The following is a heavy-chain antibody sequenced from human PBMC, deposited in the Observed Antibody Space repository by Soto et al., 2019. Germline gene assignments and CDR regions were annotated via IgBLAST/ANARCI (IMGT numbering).Heavy chain of an antibody. D-gene: IGHD6-19*01. CDR3: AKDHQEQWLVRSGYFDY. CDR1: GFTFSSYG. V-gene: IGHV3-30*18. J-gene: IGHJ4*02. CDR2: ISYDGSNK. Sequence: GGSLRLSCAASGFTFSSYGMHWVRQAPGKGLEWVAVISYDGSNKYYADSVKGRFTISRDNSKNTLYLQMNSLRAEDTAVYYCAKDHQEQWLVRSGYFDYWGQGTLVTVSS.